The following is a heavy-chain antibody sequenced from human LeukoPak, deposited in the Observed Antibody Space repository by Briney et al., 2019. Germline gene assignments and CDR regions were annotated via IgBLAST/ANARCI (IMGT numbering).Heavy chain of an antibody. CDR1: GGSISSYY. CDR3: ARGGSYYDFWSGYYDYYYYMVV. D-gene: IGHD3-3*01. J-gene: IGHJ6*03. Sequence: SETLSLTCTVSGGSISSYYWSWIRQPPGKGLEWIGYIYYSGSTNYNPSLRSRVTISVDTSKNQFSLRLTSVTAADTAVYYCARGGSYYDFWSGYYDYYYYMVVWGKGTTVTVSS. V-gene: IGHV4-59*01. CDR2: IYYSGST.